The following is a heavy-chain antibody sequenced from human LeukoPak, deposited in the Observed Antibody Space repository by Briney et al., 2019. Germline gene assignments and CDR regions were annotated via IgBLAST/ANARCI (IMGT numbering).Heavy chain of an antibody. D-gene: IGHD3-10*01. V-gene: IGHV3-30*03. CDR1: GFTFSSYG. J-gene: IGHJ4*02. Sequence: GRSLRLSCAASGFTFSSYGMHWVRQAPGKGLEWVAVISYDGSNKYYADSVKGRFTISRDNSKNTLYLQMNSLRAEDTAVYYCASGRIGELSFDYWGQGTLVTVSS. CDR3: ASGRIGELSFDY. CDR2: ISYDGSNK.